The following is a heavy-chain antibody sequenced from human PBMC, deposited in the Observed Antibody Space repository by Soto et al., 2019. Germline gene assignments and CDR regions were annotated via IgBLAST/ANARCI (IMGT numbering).Heavy chain of an antibody. D-gene: IGHD1-26*01. CDR2: IYPGDSDT. J-gene: IGHJ3*02. CDR3: ATSKTTTSFIVGFDI. Sequence: GESLKISCKGSGYSFTSYWIGWVRQMPGKGLEWMGIIYPGDSDTRYSPSFQGQVTISADKSISTAYLQWSSMKASDTAMYYCATSKTTTSFIVGFDIWGQGTMVTV. V-gene: IGHV5-51*01. CDR1: GYSFTSYW.